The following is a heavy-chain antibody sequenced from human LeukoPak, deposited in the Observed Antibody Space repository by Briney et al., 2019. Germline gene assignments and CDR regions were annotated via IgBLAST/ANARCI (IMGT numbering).Heavy chain of an antibody. CDR2: IIPIFGTA. D-gene: IGHD2-15*01. J-gene: IGHJ4*02. CDR1: GGTFSSYA. Sequence: SVKVSRKASGGTFSSYAISWVRQAPGQGLEWMGGIIPIFGTANYAQKFQGRVTITADESTSTAYMELSSLRSEDTAVYYCARAVESAATLFDYWGQGTLVTVSS. V-gene: IGHV1-69*13. CDR3: ARAVESAATLFDY.